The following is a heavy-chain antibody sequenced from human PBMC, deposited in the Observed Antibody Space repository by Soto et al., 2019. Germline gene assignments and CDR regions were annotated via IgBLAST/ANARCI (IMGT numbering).Heavy chain of an antibody. D-gene: IGHD2-2*01. CDR3: ARDLCCSSSCCWIGGMDV. CDR2: IIPIFGTA. J-gene: IGHJ6*02. Sequence: SVKVSCKASGGTFSSYAISWVRQAPGQGLEWMGGIIPIFGTANYAQKFHGRVTITADESTSTAYMELSSLRSEDPAAYYCARDLCCSSSCCWIGGMDVWGQGTTVT. V-gene: IGHV1-69*13. CDR1: GGTFSSYA.